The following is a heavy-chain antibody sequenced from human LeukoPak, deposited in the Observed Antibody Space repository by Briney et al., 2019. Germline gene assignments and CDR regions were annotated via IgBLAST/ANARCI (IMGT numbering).Heavy chain of an antibody. Sequence: GGSLRLSCAASGFTFSSYWMHWVRQAPGKGLVWVSRINSDGSSTSYADSVKGRFTISRDNAKNSLYLQMNSLRAEDTAVYYCARAAAGTGYYFDYWGQGTLVTVSS. CDR2: INSDGSST. D-gene: IGHD6-13*01. CDR3: ARAAAGTGYYFDY. V-gene: IGHV3-74*01. J-gene: IGHJ4*02. CDR1: GFTFSSYW.